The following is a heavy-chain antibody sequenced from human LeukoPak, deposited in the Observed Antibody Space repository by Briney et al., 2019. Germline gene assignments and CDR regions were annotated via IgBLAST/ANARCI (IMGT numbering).Heavy chain of an antibody. Sequence: GGSLRLSCAASGFSFSDYWMTWVRQAPGKGLEWVANIKQDGSDKYYVDSVKGRFTISRDNAKNSLYLQMNSLRAEDTAVYYCARERPYDFWGQGTLVTVSS. D-gene: IGHD3-3*01. V-gene: IGHV3-7*01. CDR2: IKQDGSDK. CDR1: GFSFSDYW. J-gene: IGHJ4*02. CDR3: ARERPYDF.